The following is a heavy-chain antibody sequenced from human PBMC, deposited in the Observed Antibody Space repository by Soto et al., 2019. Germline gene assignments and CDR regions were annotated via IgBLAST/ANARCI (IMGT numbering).Heavy chain of an antibody. J-gene: IGHJ6*02. D-gene: IGHD1-1*01. CDR1: GGTFSSYA. CDR3: ARVRVTPFWNYYGMDV. Sequence: QVQLVQSGAEVKKPGSSVKVSCKASGGTFSSYAISWVRQAPGQGLEWMGGIIPIFGTAHNAQKFQGRVTITADESTSTAYMELSSLRSEDTAVYYCARVRVTPFWNYYGMDVWGQGTTVTVSS. CDR2: IIPIFGTA. V-gene: IGHV1-69*01.